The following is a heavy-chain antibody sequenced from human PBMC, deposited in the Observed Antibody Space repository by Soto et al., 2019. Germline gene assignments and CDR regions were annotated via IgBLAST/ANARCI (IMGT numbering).Heavy chain of an antibody. J-gene: IGHJ5*02. V-gene: IGHV4-59*01. D-gene: IGHD6-13*01. CDR1: GGSISSYY. CDR2: IYYSGST. CDR3: ARDNRIAADGKYWFDP. Sequence: PSETLSLTCTVSGGSISSYYCSWIRQPPGEGLEWIGYIYYSGSTNYNPSVGSRVTISVDTTKNQFSLKLSSVTAADTAVYYCARDNRIAADGKYWFDPWGQGTLVTVSS.